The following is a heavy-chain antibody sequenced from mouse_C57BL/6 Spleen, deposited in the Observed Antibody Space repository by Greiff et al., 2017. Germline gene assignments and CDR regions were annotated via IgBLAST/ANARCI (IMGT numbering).Heavy chain of an antibody. J-gene: IGHJ2*01. CDR2: ISDGGSYT. CDR3: ARDPGYYGSSYSTFDY. CDR1: GFTFSSYA. D-gene: IGHD1-1*01. V-gene: IGHV5-4*01. Sequence: DVKLVESGGGLVKPGGSLKLSCAASGFTFSSYAMSWVRQTPEKRLEWVATISDGGSYTYYPDNVKGRFTISRDNAKNNLYLQMSHLKSEDTAMYYCARDPGYYGSSYSTFDYWGQGTTLTVSS.